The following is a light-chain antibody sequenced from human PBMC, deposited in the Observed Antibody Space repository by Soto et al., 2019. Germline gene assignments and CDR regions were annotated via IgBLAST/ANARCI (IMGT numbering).Light chain of an antibody. CDR2: EVN. Sequence: QSALTQPASVSGSPGQSITISCTGTSSDIGNYNLVSWFQQHPGKAPKLFIYEVNRRPSGVSDRLSGSKSANTASLTISGLQAEDEADYYCGSHAGNSNLVFGGGTKLTVL. J-gene: IGLJ3*02. CDR3: GSHAGNSNLV. CDR1: SSDIGNYNL. V-gene: IGLV2-23*02.